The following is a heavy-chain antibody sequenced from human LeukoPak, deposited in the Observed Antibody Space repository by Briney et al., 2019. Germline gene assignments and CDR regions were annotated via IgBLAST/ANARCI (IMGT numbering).Heavy chain of an antibody. D-gene: IGHD5-18*01. J-gene: IGHJ3*02. CDR1: GFTFSSYA. CDR3: AKGGFDTAMPHGAFDI. CDR2: ISGSGGST. V-gene: IGHV3-23*01. Sequence: GGSLRLSCAASGFTFSSYAMSRVRQAPGKGLEWVSAISGSGGSTYYADSVKGRFTISRDNSKNTLYLQMNSLRAEDTAVYYCAKGGFDTAMPHGAFDIWGQGTMVTVSS.